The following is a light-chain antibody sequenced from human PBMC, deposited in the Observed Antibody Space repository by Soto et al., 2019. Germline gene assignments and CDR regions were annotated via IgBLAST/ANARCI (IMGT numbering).Light chain of an antibody. CDR2: DAS. Sequence: EIVLTQSPATLSLSPGERATLSCRASQSINSYLAWYQQKPGQAPRLLIYDASNRATGIPARFSGSGSGTDFTLTINSLQSEDFAVYYCQQYNDWPPWTFGQGTKVDIK. CDR3: QQYNDWPPWT. J-gene: IGKJ1*01. V-gene: IGKV3-11*01. CDR1: QSINSY.